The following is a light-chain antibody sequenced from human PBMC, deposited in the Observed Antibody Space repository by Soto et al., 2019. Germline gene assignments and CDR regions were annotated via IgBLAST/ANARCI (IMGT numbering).Light chain of an antibody. CDR3: QEYLSSPIT. CDR1: QSVNSR. J-gene: IGKJ5*01. CDR2: GAS. V-gene: IGKV3-20*01. Sequence: EIVLTQSPGTLSLSPGERATLSCRTSQSVNSRLAWYQQKPGQAPRLLISGASSRATGIPDRFSGSGSATDVTLTISRLEPEDFALYCCQEYLSSPITFGQGTRLEI.